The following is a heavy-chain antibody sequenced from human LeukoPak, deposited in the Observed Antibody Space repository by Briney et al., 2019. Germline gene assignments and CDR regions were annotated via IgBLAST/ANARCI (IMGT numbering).Heavy chain of an antibody. V-gene: IGHV3-30-3*01. CDR1: GFTFSSYA. D-gene: IGHD6-13*01. CDR3: ARARAIARPFDY. J-gene: IGHJ4*02. Sequence: GGSLGLSCAASGFTFSSYAMHWVRQAPGKGLEWVAVISYDGSNKYYADSVKGRFTISRDNSKNTLYLQMNSLRAEDTAEYYCARARAIARPFDYWGQGTLVTVSS. CDR2: ISYDGSNK.